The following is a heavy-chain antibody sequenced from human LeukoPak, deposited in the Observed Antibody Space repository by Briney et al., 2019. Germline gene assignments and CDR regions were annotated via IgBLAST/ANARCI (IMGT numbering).Heavy chain of an antibody. J-gene: IGHJ4*02. CDR1: VFTFSSYS. CDR3: ARDDGGYCSSTSCYLAY. CDR2: ISSSSSYI. V-gene: IGHV3-21*01. Sequence: GGCLRLSCAASVFTFSSYSMNWVRQAPGKGLEWVSSISSSSSYIYYADSVKGRFTISRDNAKNSLYLQMNSLRAEDTAVYYCARDDGGYCSSTSCYLAYWGQGTLVTVSS. D-gene: IGHD2-2*01.